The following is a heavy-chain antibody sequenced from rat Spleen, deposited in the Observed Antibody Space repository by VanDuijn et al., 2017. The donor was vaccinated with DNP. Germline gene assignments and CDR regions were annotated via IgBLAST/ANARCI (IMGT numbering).Heavy chain of an antibody. V-gene: IGHV5-58*01. CDR2: INTDGGNT. Sequence: EVQLVETGGGLVQPGRSLRLSCVTSGFTFSNRWMFWIRQAPGKGLEWMASINTDGGNTYYPDSVKGRFTIYRDNAENTVYLQLNSLRSEDTATYYCAKGGDYGAFDYWGQGVMVTVSS. CDR3: AKGGDYGAFDY. CDR1: GFTFSNRW. J-gene: IGHJ2*01. D-gene: IGHD1-11*01.